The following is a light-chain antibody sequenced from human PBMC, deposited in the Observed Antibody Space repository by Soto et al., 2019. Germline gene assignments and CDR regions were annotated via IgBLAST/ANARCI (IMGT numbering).Light chain of an antibody. CDR3: QQYGSSPLT. V-gene: IGKV3D-15*02. J-gene: IGKJ4*01. CDR2: DAS. Sequence: EIVMTQSPATLSVSPGERATLSCRASQSVSNKLAWYQQKPGQAPRLLIYDASTRATGIPATFSGSGSGTEFTLTISSLQSEDFAVYYCQQYGSSPLTFGGGTKVDIK. CDR1: QSVSNK.